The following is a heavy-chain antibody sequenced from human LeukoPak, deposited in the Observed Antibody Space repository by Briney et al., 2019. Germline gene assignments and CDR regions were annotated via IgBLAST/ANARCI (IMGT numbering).Heavy chain of an antibody. J-gene: IGHJ3*02. V-gene: IGHV4-39*01. CDR3: AGPLSGSSSWHGDAFDI. CDR1: GGSISSSTYY. CDR2: IYYSGST. D-gene: IGHD6-13*01. Sequence: NPSETLSLTCTVSGGSISSSTYYWGWIRQPPGKGLEWIGSIYYSGSTYYNASLKSRVTISTDTSKNQFSLKLSSVTAADTAVYYCAGPLSGSSSWHGDAFDIWGQGTMVTVSS.